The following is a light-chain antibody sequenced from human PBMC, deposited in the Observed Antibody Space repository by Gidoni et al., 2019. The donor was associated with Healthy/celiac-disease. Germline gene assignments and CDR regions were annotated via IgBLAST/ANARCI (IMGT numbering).Light chain of an antibody. V-gene: IGKV1-39*01. J-gene: IGKJ2*01. CDR3: QQSYSTPPYT. Sequence: DIQMTQSPSSLSASVGDRVTIPCRASQSISSYLNWYQQKPGKAPKLLIYAASSLQSGVSSRFSGSGSGTDFTLTISSLQPEEFATYYCQQSYSTPPYTFXXXTKLEIK. CDR1: QSISSY. CDR2: AAS.